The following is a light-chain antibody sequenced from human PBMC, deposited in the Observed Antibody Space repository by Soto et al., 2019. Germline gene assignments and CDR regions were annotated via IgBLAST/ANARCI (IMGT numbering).Light chain of an antibody. J-gene: IGKJ4*01. CDR3: MQALQTPLT. CDR2: LGS. CDR1: QSLLHSNGYNY. Sequence: DIVMTQSPLSLPVTPGEPASISCRSSQSLLHSNGYNYLDWYLQKPGQSPQLLIYLGSNRASGVTHRFSGSGPGTDFTPKISRVEAEDGGVYYCMQALQTPLTFGGGTKVEIK. V-gene: IGKV2-28*01.